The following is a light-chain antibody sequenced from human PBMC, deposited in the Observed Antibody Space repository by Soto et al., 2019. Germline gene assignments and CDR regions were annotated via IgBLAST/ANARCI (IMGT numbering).Light chain of an antibody. V-gene: IGKV3-20*01. CDR2: GAS. CDR1: QSVTSNY. Sequence: IVLTQSPGTLSLSPGERATLSCRASQSVTSNYLGWYQQKPGQAPRLLIYGASSRATGIPDRFSGSGSGTDFTLTISRLEPEDFAVYYCQQYGSSPPLSFGGGTKVEIK. CDR3: QQYGSSPPLS. J-gene: IGKJ4*01.